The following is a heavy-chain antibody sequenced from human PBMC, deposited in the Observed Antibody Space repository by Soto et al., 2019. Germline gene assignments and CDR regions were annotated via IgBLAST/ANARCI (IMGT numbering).Heavy chain of an antibody. CDR2: ISGSGGST. CDR1: GFTFSSDA. V-gene: IGHV3-23*01. Sequence: EVQLLESGGGLVQPGGSLRLSCAAAGFTFSSDAMSWVRQPPGKGLEWVSGISGSGGSTYYAYSVKGRFTISRDNSKNEIYLKMNMLIADDTAEYYCAKDRTRTETTVFEYRGQETLVTVS. CDR3: AKDRTRTETTVFEY. J-gene: IGHJ4*02. D-gene: IGHD4-4*01.